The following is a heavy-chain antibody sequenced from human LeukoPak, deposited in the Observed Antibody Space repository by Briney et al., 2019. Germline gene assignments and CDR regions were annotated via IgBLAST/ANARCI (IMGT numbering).Heavy chain of an antibody. D-gene: IGHD6-13*01. V-gene: IGHV3-74*01. Sequence: PGGSLRLSCTASGFTFSSHWMHWVRQAPGKGLVWVSRIGENGRNTNYADSVKGRFTISRDNAKNSLYLQMNSLRAEDTAVYYCARDSSWFFDYWGQGTLVTVSS. J-gene: IGHJ4*02. CDR1: GFTFSSHW. CDR2: IGENGRNT. CDR3: ARDSSWFFDY.